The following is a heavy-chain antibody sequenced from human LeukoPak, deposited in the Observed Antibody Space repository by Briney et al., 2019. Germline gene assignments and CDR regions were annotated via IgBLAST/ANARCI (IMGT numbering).Heavy chain of an antibody. CDR1: GASISSYY. Sequence: SETLSLTCTVSGASISSYYWSWIRQPAGKGLEWIGRIYVSGSTTYNPSLESRVTISVDTSKNQFSLKLSSVTAADTAVYYCARVPVVRFLEWLLYRGPSYYYYYYMDVWGKGTTVTVSS. D-gene: IGHD3-3*01. J-gene: IGHJ6*03. CDR2: IYVSGST. CDR3: ARVPVVRFLEWLLYRGPSYYYYYYMDV. V-gene: IGHV4-4*07.